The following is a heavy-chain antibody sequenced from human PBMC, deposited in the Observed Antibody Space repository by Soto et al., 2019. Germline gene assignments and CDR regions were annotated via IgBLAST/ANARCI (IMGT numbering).Heavy chain of an antibody. Sequence: QVQLVQSGAEVKKPGSSVKVSCKASGGTFSSYAISWVRQAPGQGLEWMGGIIPIFDTTNYAQKFQGRVTITADESTSTAYMELSSLRSEDTAVYYCARDGATEYYSGMDVWGQGTTVTVSS. D-gene: IGHD1-26*01. J-gene: IGHJ6*02. CDR3: ARDGATEYYSGMDV. V-gene: IGHV1-69*01. CDR2: IIPIFDTT. CDR1: GGTFSSYA.